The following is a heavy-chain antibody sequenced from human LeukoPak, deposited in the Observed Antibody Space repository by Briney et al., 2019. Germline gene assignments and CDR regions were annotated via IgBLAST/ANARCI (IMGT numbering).Heavy chain of an antibody. CDR1: GFSFSSYA. V-gene: IGHV3-23*01. D-gene: IGHD5-12*01. CDR2: ISGSGGST. CDR3: VRGPDLVVATIHPTDY. Sequence: LPGGSLRLSCAASGFSFSSYAMSWVRQAPGKGLEWVSAISGSGGSTYYADSVKGRFTISRDNSKNTLYLQMNSLRAEDTAVYYCVRGPDLVVATIHPTDYWGQGTLVTVSS. J-gene: IGHJ4*02.